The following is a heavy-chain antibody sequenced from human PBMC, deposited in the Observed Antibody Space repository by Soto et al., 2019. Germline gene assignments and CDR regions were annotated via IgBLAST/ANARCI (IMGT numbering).Heavy chain of an antibody. J-gene: IGHJ6*02. D-gene: IGHD3-22*01. CDR3: ARGGYYDSSGSRNYHYYGMNV. V-gene: IGHV1-18*01. CDR2: ISAYDDNT. CDR1: GYRFTSYG. Sequence: ASVKVSCKASGYRFTSYGIRWVRQAPGQGLEWLGWISAYDDNTKYAQTLQGRVSMSTDTSTNTAYMELRSLRSDDTAMYYCARGGYYDSSGSRNYHYYGMNVWGQGTTVTVSS.